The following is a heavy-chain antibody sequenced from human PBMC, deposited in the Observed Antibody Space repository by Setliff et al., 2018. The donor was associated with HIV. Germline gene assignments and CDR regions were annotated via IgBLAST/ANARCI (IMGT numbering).Heavy chain of an antibody. CDR1: GGSISSDNW. CDR3: ARGHCSGTNCYGVDYYGMDV. Sequence: SETLSLTCAVSGGSISSDNWWTWVRQAPGKGLEWIGEIYHSEYTNYNPSLKSRVSMSVDKSKNQFSVKLTSVTAADTAVYYCARGHCSGTNCYGVDYYGMDVWGQGATVTVSS. J-gene: IGHJ6*02. CDR2: IYHSEYT. V-gene: IGHV4-4*02. D-gene: IGHD2-2*01.